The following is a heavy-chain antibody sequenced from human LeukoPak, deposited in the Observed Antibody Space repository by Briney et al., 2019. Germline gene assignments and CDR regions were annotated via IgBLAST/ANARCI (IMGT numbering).Heavy chain of an antibody. CDR2: IYYGGNT. CDR1: GGSIISTGFH. V-gene: IGHV4-39*01. J-gene: IGHJ4*02. Sequence: SETLSLTCTVSGGSIISTGFHWGWIRQPPGKGLEWIGSIYYGGNTFYNPSLKSRVTMSVDTSKNQFSLKLTSVTAADTAVYYCGRPFNQGLPDYWGQGTLVTVSS. CDR3: GRPFNQGLPDY.